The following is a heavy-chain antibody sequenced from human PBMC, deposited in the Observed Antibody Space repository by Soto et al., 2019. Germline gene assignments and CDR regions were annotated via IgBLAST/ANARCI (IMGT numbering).Heavy chain of an antibody. CDR1: GFTFDDYA. D-gene: IGHD6-19*01. Sequence: GGYLRLACAASGFTFDDYAMHWVRQAPGKGLEWVSGISWNSGSIGYADSVKGRFTISRDNAKNSLYLQMNSLRAEDTALYYCAKESIAVAGTPFAPWGQGT. V-gene: IGHV3-9*01. CDR3: AKESIAVAGTPFAP. J-gene: IGHJ5*02. CDR2: ISWNSGSI.